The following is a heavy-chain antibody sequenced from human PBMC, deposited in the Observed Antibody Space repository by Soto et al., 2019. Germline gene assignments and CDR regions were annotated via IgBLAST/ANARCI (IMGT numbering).Heavy chain of an antibody. Sequence: GGSLRLSCAASGFTFSSYAMSWVRQAPGKGLEWVSAISGSGGSTYYADSVKGRFTISRDNSKNTLYLQRNSLRAEDTAVYYCAKDHASVREEFGELFDHLHNVYYYYGMDVWGQGTTVTVSS. CDR2: ISGSGGST. CDR1: GFTFSSYA. CDR3: AKDHASVREEFGELFDHLHNVYYYYGMDV. J-gene: IGHJ6*02. D-gene: IGHD3-10*01. V-gene: IGHV3-23*01.